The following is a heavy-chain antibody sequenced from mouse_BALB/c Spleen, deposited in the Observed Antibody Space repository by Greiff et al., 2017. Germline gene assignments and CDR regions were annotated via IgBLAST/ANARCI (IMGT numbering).Heavy chain of an antibody. D-gene: IGHD2-3*01. CDR3: ARSYDGYLYYAMDY. CDR2: ILPGSGST. Sequence: VKLQQSGAELMKPGASVKISCKATGYTFSSYWIEWVKQRPGHGLEWIGEILPGSGSTNYNEKFKGKATFTADTSSNTAYMQLSSLTSEDSAVYYCARSYDGYLYYAMDYWGQGTSVTVSS. CDR1: GYTFSSYW. V-gene: IGHV1-9*01. J-gene: IGHJ4*01.